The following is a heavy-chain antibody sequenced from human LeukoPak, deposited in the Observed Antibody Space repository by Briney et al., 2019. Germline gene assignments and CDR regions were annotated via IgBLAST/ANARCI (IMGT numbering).Heavy chain of an antibody. V-gene: IGHV3-21*01. CDR3: ARVDLYYGSGSYYPPDY. Sequence: GESLRLSCVGSGFTFSRFWMNWVRQAPGKGLEWVSSISSSSSYIYYADSVKGRFTISRDNAKNSLYLQMNSLRAEGTAVYYCARVDLYYGSGSYYPPDYWGQGTLVTVSS. CDR2: ISSSSSYI. CDR1: GFTFSRFW. J-gene: IGHJ4*02. D-gene: IGHD3-10*01.